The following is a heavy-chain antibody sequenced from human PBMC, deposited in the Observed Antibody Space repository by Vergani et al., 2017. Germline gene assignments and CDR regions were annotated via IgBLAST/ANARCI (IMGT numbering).Heavy chain of an antibody. CDR3: ARGLAYYYDSSGYPHFDY. D-gene: IGHD3-22*01. V-gene: IGHV1-2*02. CDR1: GYTFSDYY. CDR2: INPKSGGT. Sequence: QVLLVQSGAEVKKPGASVRVSCKASGYTFSDYYMHWVRQAPAQGLEWMGWINPKSGGTILEQKFQGRLTLTRDTSISTAYMELSRLTSDDTAVYYCARGLAYYYDSSGYPHFDYWGQGTLVTVSS. J-gene: IGHJ4*02.